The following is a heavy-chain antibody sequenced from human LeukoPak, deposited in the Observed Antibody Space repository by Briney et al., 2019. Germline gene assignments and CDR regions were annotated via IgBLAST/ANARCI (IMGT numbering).Heavy chain of an antibody. CDR2: IYYNGKT. D-gene: IGHD5-12*01. J-gene: IGHJ4*02. CDR3: ARVHGYSGYDADY. CDR1: GGSVTYTNYY. Sequence: SETLSLTCTVSGGSVTYTNYYWGWIRQPPGKGLQWIGVIYYNGKTYYNPSLKSRVTISVDTSKNQFSLKLSSVTAADTAVYYCARVHGYSGYDADYWGQGTLVTVSS. V-gene: IGHV4-39*07.